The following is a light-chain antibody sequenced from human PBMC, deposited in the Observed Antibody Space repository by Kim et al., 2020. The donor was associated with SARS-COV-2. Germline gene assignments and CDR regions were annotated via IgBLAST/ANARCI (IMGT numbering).Light chain of an antibody. CDR2: YDS. Sequence: SYELTQPPSVSVAPGKTARITCGGNNIGSKSVHWYQQKPGQAPVLVIYYDSERPSGIPERFSGSNSGNTATLTISRVEAGDEADYYCQVWDSSSDHWVFGGGTQLTVL. CDR1: NIGSKS. V-gene: IGLV3-21*04. CDR3: QVWDSSSDHWV. J-gene: IGLJ3*02.